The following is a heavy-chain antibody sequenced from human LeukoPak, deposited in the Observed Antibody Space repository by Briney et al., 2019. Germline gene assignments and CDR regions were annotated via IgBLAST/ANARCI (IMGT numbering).Heavy chain of an antibody. V-gene: IGHV4-30-2*01. CDR3: ARAPYYYDSSGYYRVSYYFDY. CDR2: IYHSGST. Sequence: SETLSLTCTVSGGSISSGGYYWSWIRQPPGKGLEWIGYIYHSGSTYYNPSLKSRVTISVDRSKNQFSLKLSSVTAADTAVYYCARAPYYYDSSGYYRVSYYFDYWGQGTLVTVSS. J-gene: IGHJ4*02. D-gene: IGHD3-22*01. CDR1: GGSISSGGYY.